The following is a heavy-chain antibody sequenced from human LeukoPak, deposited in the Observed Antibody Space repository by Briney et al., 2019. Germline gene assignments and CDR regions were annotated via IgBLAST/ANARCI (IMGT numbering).Heavy chain of an antibody. CDR2: IIPIFGTA. V-gene: IGHV1-69*01. CDR3: ARDLAARGNYYYYYMDV. Sequence: SVKVSCKASGGTFSSYAISWVRQAPGQGLEWMGGIIPIFGTANYAQTFQGRVTITADESTSTAYMELSSLRSEDTAVYYCARDLAARGNYYYYYMDVWGKGTTVTVSS. J-gene: IGHJ6*03. D-gene: IGHD6-6*01. CDR1: GGTFSSYA.